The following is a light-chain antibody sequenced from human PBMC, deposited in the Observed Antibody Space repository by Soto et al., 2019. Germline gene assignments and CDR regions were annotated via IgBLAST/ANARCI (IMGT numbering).Light chain of an antibody. CDR1: QDITVF. Sequence: DIQMTQSPYSLSASIVDSVTITCRSSQDITVFLSWYQQKPGKAPKLLIYATSSLQSGVPSRFSGNGSGTDFTLTITSLQPEDFATYYCQQSSSNPPFTFGGGTKVDIK. V-gene: IGKV1-39*01. J-gene: IGKJ4*01. CDR2: ATS. CDR3: QQSSSNPPFT.